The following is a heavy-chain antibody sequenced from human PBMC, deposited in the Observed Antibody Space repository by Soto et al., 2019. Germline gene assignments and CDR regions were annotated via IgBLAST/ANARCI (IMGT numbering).Heavy chain of an antibody. CDR2: ISSIGGST. CDR3: VKGEYYYDSSGYYPFDY. D-gene: IGHD3-22*01. CDR1: GFTFSSYA. J-gene: IGHJ4*02. Sequence: GGSLRLSCAASGFTFSSYAMHWVRQAPGKGLEYVSSISSIGGSTYYANSVKGRFTISRDNSKNTVYLQMSSLRVEDTAVYYCVKGEYYYDSSGYYPFDYWGQGT. V-gene: IGHV3-64*01.